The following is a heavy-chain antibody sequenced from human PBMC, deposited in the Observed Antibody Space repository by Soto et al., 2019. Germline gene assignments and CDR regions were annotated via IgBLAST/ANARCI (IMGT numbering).Heavy chain of an antibody. V-gene: IGHV5-10-1*01. J-gene: IGHJ6*02. Sequence: PGASLKISCKGSGYSFTSYWISWVRQMPGKGLEWMGRIDPSDSYTNYSPSFQGHVTISADKSISTAYLQWSSLKASDTAMYYCARQPRDSTIFGVVPYYYGMDVWGQGTTVTVSS. CDR1: GYSFTSYW. D-gene: IGHD3-3*01. CDR2: IDPSDSYT. CDR3: ARQPRDSTIFGVVPYYYGMDV.